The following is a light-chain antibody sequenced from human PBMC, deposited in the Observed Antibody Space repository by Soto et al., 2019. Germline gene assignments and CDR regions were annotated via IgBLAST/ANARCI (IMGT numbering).Light chain of an antibody. CDR1: SSNIGAGYG. CDR2: GNT. Sequence: QAVVTQPPSVSGAPGQRVTISCTGSSSNIGAGYGVNWYQQLPGTAPKLLIYGNTNRPSGVPDRISGSKSGTSASLAITGLQAEDEADYYCESYDSTLSGPRFGGGTKLTVL. J-gene: IGLJ3*02. V-gene: IGLV1-40*01. CDR3: ESYDSTLSGPR.